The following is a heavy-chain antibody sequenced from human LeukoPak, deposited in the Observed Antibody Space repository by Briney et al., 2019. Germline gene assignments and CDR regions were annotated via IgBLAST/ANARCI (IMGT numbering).Heavy chain of an antibody. CDR1: SGSLSGYY. J-gene: IGHJ2*01. V-gene: IGHV4-34*01. CDR2: ITRSVSP. Sequence: SETLSLTCGVSSGSLSGYYWRWIRQPPGGGLEWLGEITRSVSPNYNPSLKSRVTISGDTSKKQFSLNLKSVTAADTGVYYCARGVDLWGRGTPVTVSS. CDR3: ARGVDL.